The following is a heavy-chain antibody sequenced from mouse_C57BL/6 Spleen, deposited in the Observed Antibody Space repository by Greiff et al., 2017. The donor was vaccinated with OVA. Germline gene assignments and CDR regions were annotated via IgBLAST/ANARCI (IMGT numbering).Heavy chain of an antibody. CDR1: GFTFSDYG. V-gene: IGHV5-17*01. J-gene: IGHJ3*01. CDR2: ISSGSSTI. Sequence: DVQLVESGGGLVKPGGSLKLSCAASGFTFSDYGMHWVRQAPEKGLEWVAYISSGSSTIYYADTVKGRFTISRDNAKNTLFLQMTSLRSEDTAMYYCAREGIPDYGVAWFAYWGQGTLVTVSA. CDR3: AREGIPDYGVAWFAY. D-gene: IGHD2-4*01.